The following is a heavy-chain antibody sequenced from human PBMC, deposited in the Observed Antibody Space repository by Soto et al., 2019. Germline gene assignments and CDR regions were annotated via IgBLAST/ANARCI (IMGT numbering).Heavy chain of an antibody. Sequence: PSAALSLTCTVSVASMSRYYCSWIRQPPGKGLERIGDLYYSGSTNYNPSLKSRLTISADTSKNQISLKLSSVTAADTAVYYGARGNTSMALLHWGQGALVTVSS. CDR2: LYYSGST. V-gene: IGHV4-59*01. D-gene: IGHD5-18*01. CDR3: ARGNTSMALLH. CDR1: VASMSRYY. J-gene: IGHJ4*02.